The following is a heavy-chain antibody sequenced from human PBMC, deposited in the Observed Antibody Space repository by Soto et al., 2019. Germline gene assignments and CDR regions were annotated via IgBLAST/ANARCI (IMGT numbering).Heavy chain of an antibody. Sequence: GESLKISCKGSGYRFTSYWIGWVRQMPGKGLEWMGIIYPGDSDTRYSPSFQGQVTISADKSISTAYLQWSSLKASDTAMYYCASQRYDSSGYYDYYYGMDVWGQGTTVTVSS. CDR1: GYRFTSYW. V-gene: IGHV5-51*01. CDR3: ASQRYDSSGYYDYYYGMDV. D-gene: IGHD3-22*01. J-gene: IGHJ6*02. CDR2: IYPGDSDT.